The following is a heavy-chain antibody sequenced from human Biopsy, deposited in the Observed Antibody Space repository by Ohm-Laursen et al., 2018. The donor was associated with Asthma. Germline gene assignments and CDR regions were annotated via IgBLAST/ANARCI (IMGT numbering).Heavy chain of an antibody. V-gene: IGHV1-69*13. J-gene: IGHJ4*02. CDR1: GGTFNTYV. D-gene: IGHD1-26*01. Sequence: ASVKVSCKSLGGTFNTYVIGWVRQAPGQGLEWMGGINSVFGTTTYPQKFQDRVTITADDSTSTVYMELSSLRAEDTAVYYCAKDKRYSGSYFDYWGQGTLVTVPS. CDR2: INSVFGTT. CDR3: AKDKRYSGSYFDY.